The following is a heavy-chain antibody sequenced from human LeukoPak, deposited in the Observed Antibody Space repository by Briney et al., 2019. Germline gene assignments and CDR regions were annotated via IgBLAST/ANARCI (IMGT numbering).Heavy chain of an antibody. Sequence: ASVKVSCKASGYTFTSYGISWVRQAPGQGLEWMGWISAYNGNTNYARKLQGRVTMTTDTSTSTAYMELRSLRSDDTAVYYCARDPTPEWLRSIDAFDIWGQGTMVTVSS. CDR1: GYTFTSYG. J-gene: IGHJ3*02. CDR3: ARDPTPEWLRSIDAFDI. CDR2: ISAYNGNT. V-gene: IGHV1-18*01. D-gene: IGHD5-12*01.